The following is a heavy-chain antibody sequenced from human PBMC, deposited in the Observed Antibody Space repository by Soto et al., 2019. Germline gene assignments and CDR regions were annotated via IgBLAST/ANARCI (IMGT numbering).Heavy chain of an antibody. V-gene: IGHV1-18*01. CDR2: ISAYNGNT. CDR3: ARPDFENSSGWYGY. Sequence: ASVKVSCKASGYTFTSYGISWVRQAPGQGLEWMGWISAYNGNTNYAQKLQGRVTMTTDTSTSTAYMELRSLRSDDTAVYYCARPDFENSSGWYGYWGQGTLVTAPQ. CDR1: GYTFTSYG. D-gene: IGHD6-19*01. J-gene: IGHJ4*02.